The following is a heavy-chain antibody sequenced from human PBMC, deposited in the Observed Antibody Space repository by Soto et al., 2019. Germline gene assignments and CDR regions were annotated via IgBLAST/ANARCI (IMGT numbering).Heavy chain of an antibody. CDR1: GYSFTSYW. J-gene: IGHJ3*02. CDR3: ARHGRVVVAANDAFDI. Sequence: PGESLKISCKGSGYSFTSYWIGWVRQMPGKGLEWMGIIYPGDSDTRYSPSFQGQVTISADKSISTAYLQWSSLKASDTALYYCARHGRVVVAANDAFDIWGQGTMVTVSS. V-gene: IGHV5-51*01. CDR2: IYPGDSDT. D-gene: IGHD2-15*01.